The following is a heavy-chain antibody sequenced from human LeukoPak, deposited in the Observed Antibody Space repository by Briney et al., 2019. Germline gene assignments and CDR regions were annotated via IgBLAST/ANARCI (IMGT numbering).Heavy chain of an antibody. CDR3: ARDCPQNYDFWSGYYMDV. CDR2: IYTSGST. J-gene: IGHJ6*03. D-gene: IGHD3-3*01. V-gene: IGHV4-61*02. Sequence: SETLSLTCTVSGGSISSGSYYWSWIRQPAGKGLEWIGRIYTSGSTNYNPSLKSRVTISVDTSKNQFSLKLSSVTAADTAVYYCARDCPQNYDFWSGYYMDVWGKGTTVTVSS. CDR1: GGSISSGSYY.